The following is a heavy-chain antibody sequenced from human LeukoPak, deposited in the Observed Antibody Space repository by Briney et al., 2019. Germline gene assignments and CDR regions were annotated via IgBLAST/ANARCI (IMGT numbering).Heavy chain of an antibody. V-gene: IGHV4-59*08. J-gene: IGHJ6*02. CDR2: IYYSGST. Sequence: SKTLSLTCTVSGGSISSYYWSWIRQPPGKGLEWIGYIYYSGSTNYNPSLKSRVTISVDTSKNQFSLKLSSVTAADTAVYYCARHFRTDSKNGMDVWGQGTTVTVSS. CDR3: ARHFRTDSKNGMDV. CDR1: GGSISSYY.